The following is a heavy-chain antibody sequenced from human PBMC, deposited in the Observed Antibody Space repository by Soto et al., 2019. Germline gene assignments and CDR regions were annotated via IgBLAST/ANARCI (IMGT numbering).Heavy chain of an antibody. CDR3: AAPVGARDY. Sequence: GASVKVSCKASGGTFSTYTITWVRQAPGQGLEWMGRIIPIIGIINYAQKFQGRVTITADKFTGTAYMELSSLRSEDTAVYYCAAPVGARDYWGQGTLVTVSS. CDR2: IIPIIGII. J-gene: IGHJ4*02. CDR1: GGTFSTYT. V-gene: IGHV1-69*02. D-gene: IGHD1-26*01.